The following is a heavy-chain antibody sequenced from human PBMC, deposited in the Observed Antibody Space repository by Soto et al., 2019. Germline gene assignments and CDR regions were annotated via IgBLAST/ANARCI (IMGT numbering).Heavy chain of an antibody. CDR1: GGTFSSYA. Sequence: SVKVSCKASGGTFSSYAISWVRQAPGQGLEWMGGIIPIFGTANYAQKFQGRVTITADESTSTAYMELSSLRSEDTAVYYCARAGYSSSWAGMYWFDPWGQGTLVTVS. CDR2: IIPIFGTA. J-gene: IGHJ5*02. D-gene: IGHD6-13*01. CDR3: ARAGYSSSWAGMYWFDP. V-gene: IGHV1-69*13.